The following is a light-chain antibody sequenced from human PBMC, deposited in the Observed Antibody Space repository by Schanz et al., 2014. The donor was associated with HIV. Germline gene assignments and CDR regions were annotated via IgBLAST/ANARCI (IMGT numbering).Light chain of an antibody. CDR2: DVD. CDR1: SSDVGGYKY. CDR3: SSYTSSSTYV. J-gene: IGLJ1*01. V-gene: IGLV2-14*01. Sequence: QSALTQPASVSGSPGQSITISCTGTSSDVGGYKYVSWYQQYPGKAPKLIIFDVDNRPSGVSWRFSASKSGNTASLTISGLQAEDEADYYCSSYTSSSTYVFGTGTKPTVL.